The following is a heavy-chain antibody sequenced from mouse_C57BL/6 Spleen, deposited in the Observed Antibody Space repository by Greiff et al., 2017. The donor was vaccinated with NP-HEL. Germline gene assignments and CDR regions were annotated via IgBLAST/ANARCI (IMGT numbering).Heavy chain of an antibody. Sequence: EVQVVESGEGLVKPGGSLKLSCAASGFTFSSYAMSWVRQTPEKRLEWVAYISSGGDYIYYADTVKGRFTISRDNARNTLYLQMSSLKSEDTAMYYCKRDGDRVTTDYYARDDWGQGTSVTVSS. CDR3: KRDGDRVTTDYYARDD. V-gene: IGHV5-9-1*02. J-gene: IGHJ4*01. D-gene: IGHD2-5*01. CDR2: ISSGGDYI. CDR1: GFTFSSYA.